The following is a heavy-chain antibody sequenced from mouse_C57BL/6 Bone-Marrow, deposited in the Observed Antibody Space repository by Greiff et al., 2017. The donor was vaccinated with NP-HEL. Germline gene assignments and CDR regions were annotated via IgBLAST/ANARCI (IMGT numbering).Heavy chain of an antibody. CDR3: AFPGNFYWYFDV. J-gene: IGHJ1*03. D-gene: IGHD2-1*01. CDR2: IDPSDSYT. CDR1: GYTFTSYW. Sequence: VKLQQPGAELVMPGASVKLSCKASGYTFTSYWMHWVKQRPGQGLEWIGEIDPSDSYTNYNQKFKGKSTLTVDKSSSTAYMQLSSLTSEDSAVYYCAFPGNFYWYFDVWGTGTTVTVSS. V-gene: IGHV1-69*01.